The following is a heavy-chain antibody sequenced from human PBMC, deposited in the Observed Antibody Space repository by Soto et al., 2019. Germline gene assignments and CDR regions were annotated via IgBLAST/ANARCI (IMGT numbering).Heavy chain of an antibody. CDR3: AREAPYCTSATCPKFYDMDA. J-gene: IGHJ6*02. D-gene: IGHD2-2*01. Sequence: GASVKVSCKASGGTFGSYAITWVRRAPGQGLEWLGGIIPILNSPAYAQKFQARVVITADEITNTAYMELNSLRFDDTAVYYCAREAPYCTSATCPKFYDMDAWGQGTTVTVSS. CDR1: GGTFGSYA. V-gene: IGHV1-69*13. CDR2: IIPILNSP.